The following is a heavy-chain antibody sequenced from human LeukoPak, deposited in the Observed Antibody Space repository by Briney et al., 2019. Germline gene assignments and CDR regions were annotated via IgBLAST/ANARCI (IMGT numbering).Heavy chain of an antibody. J-gene: IGHJ4*02. D-gene: IGHD5-24*01. CDR2: INSHADST. CDR1: GFTFSIFT. CDR3: AKGRWLQRPRGFDY. Sequence: PGGSLRLSCAASGFTFSIFTMSWVRQAPGKGLEWISTINSHADSTYYADSVKGRFTISRDNSKNTVFLQMNSLRAEDTAIYYCAKGRWLQRPRGFDYWGQGTLVTVSS. V-gene: IGHV3-23*01.